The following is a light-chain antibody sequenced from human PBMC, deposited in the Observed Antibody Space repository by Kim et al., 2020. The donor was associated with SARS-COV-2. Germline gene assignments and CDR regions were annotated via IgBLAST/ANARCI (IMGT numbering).Light chain of an antibody. CDR3: AAWDDSLTGWV. V-gene: IGLV1-44*01. CDR2: RNN. CDR1: SSNIGSNA. Sequence: QSVLTQPPSASGTPGQRVTISCSGSSSNIGSNAVNWYQQLPGTAPKLLIYRNNQRPSGVPDRFSGSRSGTSASLAISGLQSDDEADYYCAAWDDSLTGWVFGGGTKLTVL. J-gene: IGLJ3*02.